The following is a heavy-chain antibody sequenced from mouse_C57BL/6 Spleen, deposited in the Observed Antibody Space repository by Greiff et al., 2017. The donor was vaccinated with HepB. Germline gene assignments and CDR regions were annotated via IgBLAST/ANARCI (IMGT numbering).Heavy chain of an antibody. V-gene: IGHV1-80*01. Sequence: QVQLKESGAELVKPGASVKISCKASGYAFSSYWMNWVKQRPGKGLEWIGQIYPGDGDTNYNGKFKGKATLTADKSSSTAYMQLSSLTSEDSAVYFCARRPYSGYFDYWGQGTTLTVSS. J-gene: IGHJ2*01. CDR3: ARRPYSGYFDY. CDR2: IYPGDGDT. CDR1: GYAFSSYW. D-gene: IGHD2-10*01.